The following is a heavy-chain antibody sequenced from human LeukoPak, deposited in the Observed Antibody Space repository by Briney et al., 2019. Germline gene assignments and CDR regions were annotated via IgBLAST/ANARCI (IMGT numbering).Heavy chain of an antibody. CDR2: TWYDGSDK. J-gene: IGHJ4*02. CDR3: ARGESGRYGSGSYYDYFDY. Sequence: GGSLRLSCAASGFTFSSYGMHWVRQAPGKGLEWVAVTWYDGSDKYYADSVKGRFTISRDNSKNTLYLQMNSLRAEDTAVYYCARGESGRYGSGSYYDYFDYWGQGTLVTVSS. V-gene: IGHV3-33*01. D-gene: IGHD3-10*01. CDR1: GFTFSSYG.